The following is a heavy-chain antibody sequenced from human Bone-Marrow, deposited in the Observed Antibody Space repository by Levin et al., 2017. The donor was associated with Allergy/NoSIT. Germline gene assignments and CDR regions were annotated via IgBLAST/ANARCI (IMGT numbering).Heavy chain of an antibody. CDR2: ISGSGGST. D-gene: IGHD2-2*01. Sequence: SGESLKISCAASGFTFSSYAMSWVRQAPGKGLEWVSAISGSGGSTYYADSVKGRFTISRDNSKNTLYLQMNSLRAEDTAVYYCAKGGIVVVPAAKYHGWSWPDDGMDGWGQGTTVTVSS. V-gene: IGHV3-23*01. J-gene: IGHJ6*02. CDR3: AKGGIVVVPAAKYHGWSWPDDGMDG. CDR1: GFTFSSYA.